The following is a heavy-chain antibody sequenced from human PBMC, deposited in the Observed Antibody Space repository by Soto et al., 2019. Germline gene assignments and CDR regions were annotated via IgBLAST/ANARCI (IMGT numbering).Heavy chain of an antibody. CDR2: IDTRGRT. CDR3: AGRDCTISGCSNFFYYYMDV. D-gene: IGHD2-2*01. J-gene: IGHJ6*03. Sequence: PGGSLRLSCAASGFAFSDSYFSWIRQAPGRGLEWVSFIDTRGRTMDEDYVKGRFTIYRHSSNSTLYLHINSMRAEDTTVYYFAGRDCTISGCSNFFYYYMDVWARGTTVTVSS. CDR1: GFAFSDSY. V-gene: IGHV3-11*01.